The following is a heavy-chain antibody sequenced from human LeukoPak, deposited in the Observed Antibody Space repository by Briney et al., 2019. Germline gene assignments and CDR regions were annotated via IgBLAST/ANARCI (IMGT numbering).Heavy chain of an antibody. V-gene: IGHV4-59*12. Sequence: SETLSLTCTFSGGSISGSYWSWIRQPPGKGLEWIGEIYHSGSINYNPSLKSRVTISVDRSKNQFFLSLSSVTAADTAVYYCARAFYGLDVWGQGTTVIVSS. CDR2: IYHSGSI. D-gene: IGHD3-16*01. CDR3: ARAFYGLDV. CDR1: GGSISGSY. J-gene: IGHJ6*02.